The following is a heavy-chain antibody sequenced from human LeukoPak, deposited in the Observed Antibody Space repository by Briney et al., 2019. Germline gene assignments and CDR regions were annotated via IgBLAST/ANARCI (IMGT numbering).Heavy chain of an antibody. D-gene: IGHD2-21*01. V-gene: IGHV3-7*01. J-gene: IGHJ4*02. CDR3: VRVRFSDEGFDH. CDR1: GFTFSRYW. Sequence: TGGSLRLSCTVSGFTFSRYWMTWVRQAPGKGLEWLANRKPEGSLKKYVDSAKDWFCISRDNAKESLFLQIHSLIAEDTSVYYCVRVRFSDEGFDHWGQGTLVTVSS. CDR2: RKPEGSLK.